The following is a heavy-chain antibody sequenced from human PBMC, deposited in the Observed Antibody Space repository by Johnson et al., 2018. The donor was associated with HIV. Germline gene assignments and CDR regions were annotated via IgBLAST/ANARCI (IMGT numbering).Heavy chain of an antibody. CDR3: VRDGNYDYVWGSWSGAFDI. Sequence: QVQLVESGGGVVQPGGSLRLSCAASGFTFSSYGMHWVRQAPGKGLEWVAFIRYDGSNKYYADSVKGRLTISRDNAKNSLDLQMNSLRAEDTAFYYCVRDGNYDYVWGSWSGAFDIWGQGTMVTVSS. J-gene: IGHJ3*02. V-gene: IGHV3-30*02. D-gene: IGHD3-16*01. CDR1: GFTFSSYG. CDR2: IRYDGSNK.